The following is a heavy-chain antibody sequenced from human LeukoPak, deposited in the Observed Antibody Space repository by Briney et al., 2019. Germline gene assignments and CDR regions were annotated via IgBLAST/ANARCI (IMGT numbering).Heavy chain of an antibody. CDR2: ISSSSSYI. CDR3: ARDYGMVRGASDY. J-gene: IGHJ4*02. V-gene: IGHV3-21*01. D-gene: IGHD3-10*01. Sequence: PGGSLRLSCAASGFTFSSYSMNWVRQAPGKGLEWVSSISSSSSYIYYADSVKGRFTISRDNAKNSLYLQMNSLRAEDTAVYYCARDYGMVRGASDYWGQGTLVTVSS. CDR1: GFTFSSYS.